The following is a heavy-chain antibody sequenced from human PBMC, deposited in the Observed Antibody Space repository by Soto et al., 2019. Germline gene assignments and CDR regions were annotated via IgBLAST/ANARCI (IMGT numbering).Heavy chain of an antibody. Sequence: QVQLVESGGGVVQPGRSLRLSCAASGFTFSSYGMHWVRQAPGKGLEWVAVISYDGSNKYYADSVKGRFTISRDNSMNTLYLQMNSLRAEHTAVYYCAKEPYSASSSWFMDVWGQGTTVTVSS. V-gene: IGHV3-30*18. CDR2: ISYDGSNK. CDR1: GFTFSSYG. J-gene: IGHJ6*02. D-gene: IGHD6-13*01. CDR3: AKEPYSASSSWFMDV.